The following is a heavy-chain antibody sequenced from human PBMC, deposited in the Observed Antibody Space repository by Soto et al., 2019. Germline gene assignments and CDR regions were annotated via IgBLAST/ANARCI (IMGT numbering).Heavy chain of an antibody. J-gene: IGHJ1*01. CDR2: IYWDGDK. D-gene: IGHD3-16*01. Sequence: SGPTLVNPTQTLTLTCTFSGFSLSTSGVGVGWIRQPPGEALEWLALIYWDGDKRYSPSLKSRLTITMYTSENQVVLTMTNVDPMDIGTYCCSHRQGLCRGHSLRHLQHRHKSTLVSRST. CDR3: SHRQGLCRGHSLRHLQH. V-gene: IGHV2-5*02. CDR1: GFSLSTSGVG.